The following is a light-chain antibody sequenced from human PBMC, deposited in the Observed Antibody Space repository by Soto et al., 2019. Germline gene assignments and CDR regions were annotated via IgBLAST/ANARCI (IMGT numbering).Light chain of an antibody. CDR1: ESVSRNY. CDR3: QQFGGSPPIT. V-gene: IGKV3-20*01. Sequence: EIVLTQSPGTLSLSPGERATLSCRASESVSRNYLAWYQQTPGQPPRLLIYGASHRAPGIPDRFSGGGSGTEFTLTISRREPEDVAVYYCQQFGGSPPITFGQGTRLDIK. J-gene: IGKJ5*01. CDR2: GAS.